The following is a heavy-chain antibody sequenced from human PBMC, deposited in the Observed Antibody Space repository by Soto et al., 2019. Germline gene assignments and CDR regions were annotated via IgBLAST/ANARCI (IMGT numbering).Heavy chain of an antibody. Sequence: SETLSLTCAVSCGSISSSNWWSWVRQPPGKGLEWIGEIYHSGSTNYNPSLKSRVTISVDKSKDQFSLKLSSVTAADTAVYYCARVSDYYGSGSPTFDYWGQGTLVTVSS. D-gene: IGHD3-10*01. V-gene: IGHV4-4*02. J-gene: IGHJ4*02. CDR1: CGSISSSNW. CDR2: IYHSGST. CDR3: ARVSDYYGSGSPTFDY.